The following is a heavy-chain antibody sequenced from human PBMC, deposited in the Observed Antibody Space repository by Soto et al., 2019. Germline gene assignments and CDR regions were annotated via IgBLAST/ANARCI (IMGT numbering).Heavy chain of an antibody. J-gene: IGHJ6*03. D-gene: IGHD3-3*01. V-gene: IGHV3-53*04. CDR2: IYSGGST. Sequence: GESLKISCAASGFTVSSNYMSWVRQAPGKGLEWVSVIYSGGSTYYADSVKGRFTISRHNSKNTLYLQMNSLRAEDTAVYYCARVIRFLEPAGGGMTVTYYYMDVWGKGTTVTVSS. CDR1: GFTVSSNY. CDR3: ARVIRFLEPAGGGMTVTYYYMDV.